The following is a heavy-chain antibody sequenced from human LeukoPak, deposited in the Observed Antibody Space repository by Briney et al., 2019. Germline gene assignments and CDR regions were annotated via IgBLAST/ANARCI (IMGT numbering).Heavy chain of an antibody. CDR1: GGSISSYY. CDR3: ARGLPVWLTDYYYYMDV. CDR2: IYTSGST. D-gene: IGHD5-12*01. Sequence: SETLSLTCTVSGGSISSYYWSWIRQPAGKGLEWIGRIYTSGSTNYNPSLKSRVTMSVDTSKNQFSLKLSSVTAADTAVYYCARGLPVWLTDYYYYMDVWGKGTTVTVSS. J-gene: IGHJ6*03. V-gene: IGHV4-4*07.